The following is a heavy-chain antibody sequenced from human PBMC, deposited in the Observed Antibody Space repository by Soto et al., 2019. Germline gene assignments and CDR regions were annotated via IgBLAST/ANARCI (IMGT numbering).Heavy chain of an antibody. J-gene: IGHJ6*02. D-gene: IGHD1-1*01. CDR2: LNSDGSTT. CDR1: GFTFSSYW. Sequence: FSGAASGFTFSSYWMQWVRQAPGKGLVWVSRLNSDGSTTNYADSVKGRFTISRDNARNTLYLQMNSLRAEDTAVYYCVRDGYPAWLYGVDVWVQGTTVTVS. V-gene: IGHV3-74*01. CDR3: VRDGYPAWLYGVDV.